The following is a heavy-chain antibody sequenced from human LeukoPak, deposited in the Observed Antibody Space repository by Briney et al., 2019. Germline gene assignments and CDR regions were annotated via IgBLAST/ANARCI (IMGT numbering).Heavy chain of an antibody. J-gene: IGHJ4*02. CDR2: IYYSGST. D-gene: IGHD6-19*01. CDR1: GGSISSYY. CDR3: ATSGWYLLPGVY. V-gene: IGHV4-59*05. Sequence: SETLSLTCSVSGGSISSYYWSWIRQPPGKWLEWIGSIYYSGSTYYNPSLESRVTISVDTSKNQFSLKLSSVTAADTAVYYCATSGWYLLPGVYWGQGTLVTVSS.